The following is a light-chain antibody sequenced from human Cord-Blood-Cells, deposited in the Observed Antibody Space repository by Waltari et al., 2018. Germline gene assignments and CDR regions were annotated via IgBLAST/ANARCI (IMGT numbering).Light chain of an antibody. J-gene: IGKJ2*01. CDR2: GAS. CDR1: QCVGSN. V-gene: IGKV3-15*01. Sequence: EIVMKQSPATLSVSPGERATLPCRASQCVGSNLAWYQQKPGQAPRLLIYGASTRATGIPARFSGSGSGTEFTLTISSLQSEDFAVYYCQQYNNWPLYTFGQGTKLEIK. CDR3: QQYNNWPLYT.